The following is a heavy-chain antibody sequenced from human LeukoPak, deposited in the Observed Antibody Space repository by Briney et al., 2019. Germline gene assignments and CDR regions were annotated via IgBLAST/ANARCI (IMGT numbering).Heavy chain of an antibody. D-gene: IGHD3-9*01. V-gene: IGHV3-21*01. Sequence: GGSLKLSCAASGFTFSSYSMNWVRRAPGKGLEWVSSISSSGTYVYYAGSVKGRFTISRVNAKNSLSLQMNSLRADDAAVYYCARASSKQLAGYLPDGFDIWGQGTMVTVSS. CDR3: ARASSKQLAGYLPDGFDI. CDR2: ISSSGTYV. J-gene: IGHJ3*02. CDR1: GFTFSSYS.